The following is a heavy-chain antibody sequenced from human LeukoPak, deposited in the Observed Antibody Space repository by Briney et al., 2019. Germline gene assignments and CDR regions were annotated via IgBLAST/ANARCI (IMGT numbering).Heavy chain of an antibody. Sequence: SETLSLTCTVSGGSMNYNYGSWIRQPPGKGLEWIGYIYYSGNTKYNPSLKSRVTISIDTSKNQFSLKLSSVTAADTAVYYCARDVMDRGGSIFDFWGQGTLVTVSS. J-gene: IGHJ4*02. V-gene: IGHV4-59*01. CDR3: ARDVMDRGGSIFDF. D-gene: IGHD3-10*01. CDR2: IYYSGNT. CDR1: GGSMNYNY.